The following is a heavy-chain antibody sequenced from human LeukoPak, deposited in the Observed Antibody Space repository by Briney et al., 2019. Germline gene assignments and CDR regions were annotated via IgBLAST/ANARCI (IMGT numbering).Heavy chain of an antibody. V-gene: IGHV3-43*02. CDR1: GFTFDDYA. D-gene: IGHD5-18*01. CDR3: ARDTEGYIYGYYYYGMDV. CDR2: ISGDSHST. Sequence: PGGSLRLSCAASGFTFDDYAMHWVRQAPGKGLEWVSLISGDSHSTFYVDSVKGRFTISRDNSKNSLYLQMNSLRNDDTALYYCARDTEGYIYGYYYYGMDVWGQGTTVTVSS. J-gene: IGHJ6*02.